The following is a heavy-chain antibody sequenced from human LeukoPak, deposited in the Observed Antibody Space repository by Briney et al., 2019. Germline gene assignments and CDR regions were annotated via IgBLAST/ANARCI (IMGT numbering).Heavy chain of an antibody. CDR2: IYYSGRDT. CDR1: GDSINNYY. CDR3: ARDRLEYYFDY. V-gene: IGHV4-59*12. J-gene: IGHJ4*02. D-gene: IGHD5-24*01. Sequence: SETLSLTCSVSGDSINNYYWSWIRQPPGKGLEWIAYIYYSGRDTNYSPSLKSRVTISVDKSKNQFSLKLSSVTAADTAVYYCARDRLEYYFDYWGQGTLVTVSS.